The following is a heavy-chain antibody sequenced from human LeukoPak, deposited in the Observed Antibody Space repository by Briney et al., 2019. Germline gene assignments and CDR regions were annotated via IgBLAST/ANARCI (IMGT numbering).Heavy chain of an antibody. CDR2: ISSSGSTI. CDR1: GFTFSSYE. Sequence: GGSLRLSCAASGFTFSSYEMNWVRQAPGKGLEWVSYISSSGSTIYYADSVKGRFTISRDNAKNSLYLQMNSLRAKDTAVYYCARESGYYYMDVWGKGTTVTVSS. J-gene: IGHJ6*03. CDR3: ARESGYYYMDV. V-gene: IGHV3-48*03.